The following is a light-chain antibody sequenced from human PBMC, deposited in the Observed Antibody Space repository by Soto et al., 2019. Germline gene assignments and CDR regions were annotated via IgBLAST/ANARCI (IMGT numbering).Light chain of an antibody. Sequence: SYELTQPPSVSVSPGQTASITCSGDKLGDKYACWYQQKPGQSPVLVIYQDSKRPSGIPERFSGSNSGNTATLTISGTQAMDEADYYCQAWVSSTRMVFGGGTKLTVL. CDR3: QAWVSSTRMV. V-gene: IGLV3-1*01. CDR1: KLGDKY. J-gene: IGLJ2*01. CDR2: QDS.